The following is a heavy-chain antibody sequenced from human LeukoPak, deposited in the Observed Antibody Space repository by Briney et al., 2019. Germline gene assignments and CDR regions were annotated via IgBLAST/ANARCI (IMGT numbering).Heavy chain of an antibody. J-gene: IGHJ5*02. D-gene: IGHD3/OR15-3a*01. CDR1: GFRVSDYY. V-gene: IGHV3-66*03. CDR3: ARDRAANQDWVEFDP. Sequence: QPGGSLRLSCAVSGFRVSDYYMSWVRQAPGKGLEWVGLIRDSGEALYADFARGRFAISRDESENTLYLQMNSLRVEDTAVYFCARDRAANQDWVEFDPWGQGTPVIVSS. CDR2: IRDSGEA.